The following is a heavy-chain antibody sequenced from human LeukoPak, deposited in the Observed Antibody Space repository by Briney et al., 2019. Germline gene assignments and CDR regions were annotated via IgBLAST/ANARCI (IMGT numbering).Heavy chain of an antibody. Sequence: ASVKVSCKASGYTFTCYYMHWVRQAPGQGLEWMGRINPNSGGTNYAQKFQGRVTMTRDTSISTAYMELSRLRSDDTAVYYCAFQTRYSSGWYYFDYWGQGTLVTVSS. CDR2: INPNSGGT. CDR1: GYTFTCYY. D-gene: IGHD6-19*01. V-gene: IGHV1-2*06. CDR3: AFQTRYSSGWYYFDY. J-gene: IGHJ4*02.